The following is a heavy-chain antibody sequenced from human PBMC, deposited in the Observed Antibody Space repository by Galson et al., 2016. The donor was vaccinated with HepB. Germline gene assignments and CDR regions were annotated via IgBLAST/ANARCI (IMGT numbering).Heavy chain of an antibody. CDR3: ARDRNFKLTWIQLRKRGTGDGFDY. D-gene: IGHD5-18*01. CDR2: TYYRSKWYN. Sequence: CAISGDSVSSNSVAWNWIRQSPSRGLEWLGRTYYRSKWYNDYAVSVKSRITINPDTSKNQFSLQLNSATPEDTALYYCARDRNFKLTWIQLRKRGTGDGFDYWGQGTLVTVSS. J-gene: IGHJ4*02. V-gene: IGHV6-1*01. CDR1: GDSVSSNSVA.